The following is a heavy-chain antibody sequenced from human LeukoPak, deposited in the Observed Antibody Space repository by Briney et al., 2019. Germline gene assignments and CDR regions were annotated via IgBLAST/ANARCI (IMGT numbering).Heavy chain of an antibody. J-gene: IGHJ4*02. V-gene: IGHV3-74*01. CDR2: INPDGAAS. D-gene: IGHD4-17*01. CDR3: TRDLRGDYQL. Sequence: GGSRRLSCAASGFSLSRYWMYWARQPPGKGLVWISYINPDGAASNHADSVKGRFTVSRDNAKNTLYLQMNSLRADDTAIYYCTRDLRGDYQLWGQGSLVIVSS. CDR1: GFSLSRYW.